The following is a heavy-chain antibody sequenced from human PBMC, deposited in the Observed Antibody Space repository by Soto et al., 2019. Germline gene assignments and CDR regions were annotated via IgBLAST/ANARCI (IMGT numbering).Heavy chain of an antibody. CDR3: ARARTMLWFGELLRPRFDY. CDR2: INHSGST. CDR1: GGSFSGYY. V-gene: IGHV4-34*01. J-gene: IGHJ4*02. Sequence: PSETLSLTCAVYGGSFSGYYWSWIRQPPGKGLEWIGEINHSGSTNYNPSLKSRVTISVDTSKNQFSLKLSSVTAADTAVYYCARARTMLWFGELLRPRFDYWGPGTLVTVSS. D-gene: IGHD3-10*01.